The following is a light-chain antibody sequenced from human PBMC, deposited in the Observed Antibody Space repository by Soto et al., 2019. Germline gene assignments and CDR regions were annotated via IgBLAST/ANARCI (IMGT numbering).Light chain of an antibody. J-gene: IGLJ1*01. Sequence: QSVLTQPRSVSGSPGQSVTISCTGTSSDVGGYNYVSWYQHHPGKAPKVMIYDVSKRPSGVPDRFSGSKSGNTASLTISGLQAEDEADYYCCSYAGSYTYVFGTVTKLTVL. CDR2: DVS. CDR1: SSDVGGYNY. V-gene: IGLV2-11*01. CDR3: CSYAGSYTYV.